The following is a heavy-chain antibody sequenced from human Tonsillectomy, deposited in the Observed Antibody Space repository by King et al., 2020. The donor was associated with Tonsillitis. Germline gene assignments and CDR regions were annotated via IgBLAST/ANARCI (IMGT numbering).Heavy chain of an antibody. CDR3: ARQSDYDILTGYYHYYYYMDV. J-gene: IGHJ6*03. CDR1: GGSISSYY. Sequence: QLQESGPGLVKPSETLSLTCTVSGGSISSYYWSWIRQPPGKGLEWIGYIYYSGSTNYNPSLKSRVTISVDTSKNQFSLKLSSGTAADTAVYYCARQSDYDILTGYYHYYYYMDVWGKGTTVTVSS. V-gene: IGHV4-59*08. D-gene: IGHD3-9*01. CDR2: IYYSGST.